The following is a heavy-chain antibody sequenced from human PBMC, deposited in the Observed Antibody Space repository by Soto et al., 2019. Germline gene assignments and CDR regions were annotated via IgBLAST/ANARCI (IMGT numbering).Heavy chain of an antibody. CDR1: GGSFSGYY. CDR2: INHSGST. V-gene: IGHV4-34*01. Sequence: QVQLQQWGAGLLKPSETLSLTCAVYGGSFSGYYWSWIRQPPGKGLEWIGEINHSGSTNYNPSLKRRVTLSVDTSKNQFSLKLSSVTAADTAVYYCVRADYGEGYWGQGTLVTVSS. J-gene: IGHJ4*02. D-gene: IGHD4-17*01. CDR3: VRADYGEGY.